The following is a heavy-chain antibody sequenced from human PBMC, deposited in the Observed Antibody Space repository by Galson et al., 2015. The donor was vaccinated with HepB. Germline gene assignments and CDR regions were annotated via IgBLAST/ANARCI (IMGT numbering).Heavy chain of an antibody. CDR1: GFTFSSYS. J-gene: IGHJ4*02. Sequence: SLRLSCAASGFTFSSYSMNWVRQAPGKGLEWVSSISSSSSYIYYADSVKGRFTISRDNAKNSLYLQMNSLRAEDTAVYYCAREGAKGGSYDYWGQGTLVTVSS. V-gene: IGHV3-21*01. D-gene: IGHD1-26*01. CDR2: ISSSSSYI. CDR3: AREGAKGGSYDY.